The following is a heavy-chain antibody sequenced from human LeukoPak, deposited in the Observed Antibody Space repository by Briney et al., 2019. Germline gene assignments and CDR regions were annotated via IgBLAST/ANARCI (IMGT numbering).Heavy chain of an antibody. J-gene: IGHJ4*02. CDR1: GFTFSSYG. CDR3: ARDRGNDYFDS. Sequence: GGSLRLSCAASGFTFSSYGMHWVRQAPGKGLEWVAVISYDGSNKYYADSVKGRFTISRDNSKNTLYLQMDSLRAEDTAVYYCARDRGNDYFDSWGQGTLVIVSS. V-gene: IGHV3-30*03. CDR2: ISYDGSNK.